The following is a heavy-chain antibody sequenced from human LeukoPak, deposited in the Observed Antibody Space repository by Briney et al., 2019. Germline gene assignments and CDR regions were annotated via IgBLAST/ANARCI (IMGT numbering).Heavy chain of an antibody. Sequence: PGRSLRLSCAASGFTFSSYAMHWVRQAPGKGLEWVAVISYDGSNKYYADSVKGRFTISRDNSKNTLYLQMNSLRAEDTAVYYCAREEWEAFDYWGQGTLSPSPQ. CDR2: ISYDGSNK. J-gene: IGHJ4*02. CDR3: AREEWEAFDY. D-gene: IGHD1-26*01. V-gene: IGHV3-30*04. CDR1: GFTFSSYA.